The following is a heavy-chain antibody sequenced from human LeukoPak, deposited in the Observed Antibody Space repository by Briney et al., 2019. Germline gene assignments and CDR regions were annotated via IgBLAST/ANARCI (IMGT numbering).Heavy chain of an antibody. Sequence: SETLSLTCAVYGGSFSGYYWSWIRQPPGKGLEWIGEINHSGSTNYNPSLKSRVTISVDTSKNQFSLKLSSVTPEDTAVYYCAREEYYYGSGRQGFDYWGQGTLVTVSS. J-gene: IGHJ4*02. CDR1: GGSFSGYY. V-gene: IGHV4-34*01. CDR3: AREEYYYGSGRQGFDY. D-gene: IGHD3-10*01. CDR2: INHSGST.